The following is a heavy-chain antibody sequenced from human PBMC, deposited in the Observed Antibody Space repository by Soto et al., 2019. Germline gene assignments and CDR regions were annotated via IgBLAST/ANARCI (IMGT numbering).Heavy chain of an antibody. CDR3: ARDSAVVVAATYYYYGMDV. D-gene: IGHD2-15*01. CDR2: IYHSGST. V-gene: IGHV4-38-2*02. Sequence: SETLSLTCAVSGYSISIGYYCGCIRQPPGKGLEWIGSIYHSGSTYYNPSLKSRVTISVDTSKNQFSLKLSSVTAADTAVYYCARDSAVVVAATYYYYGMDVWGQGTTVTVSS. CDR1: GYSISIGYY. J-gene: IGHJ6*02.